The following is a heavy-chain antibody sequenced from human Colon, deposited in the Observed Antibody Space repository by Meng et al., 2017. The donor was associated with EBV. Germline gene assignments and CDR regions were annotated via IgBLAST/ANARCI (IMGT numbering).Heavy chain of an antibody. J-gene: IGHJ4*02. Sequence: QGQGEESGPGLVKPSGPLSLTCGVSGVSISSNIRWTWVRQPPGKGLEWIGDIDDSGSTNYNPSLNSRISISLDKSKNHFSLKVNSVTAADTAVYYCARGKQDAWELLAYWGQGALVTVSS. V-gene: IGHV4-4*02. CDR3: ARGKQDAWELLAY. D-gene: IGHD1-26*01. CDR1: GVSISSNIR. CDR2: IDDSGST.